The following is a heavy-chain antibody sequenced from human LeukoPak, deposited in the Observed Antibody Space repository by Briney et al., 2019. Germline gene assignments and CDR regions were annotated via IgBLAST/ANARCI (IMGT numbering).Heavy chain of an antibody. Sequence: SETLSLTCAAYGGSFSGYYWSWIRQPPGKGLEWIGEINHSGSTNYNPSLKSRVTISVDTSKNQFSLKLSSVTAADTAVYYCARVRGGWYYFDYWGQGTLVTVSS. V-gene: IGHV4-34*01. J-gene: IGHJ4*02. D-gene: IGHD6-19*01. CDR2: INHSGST. CDR1: GGSFSGYY. CDR3: ARVRGGWYYFDY.